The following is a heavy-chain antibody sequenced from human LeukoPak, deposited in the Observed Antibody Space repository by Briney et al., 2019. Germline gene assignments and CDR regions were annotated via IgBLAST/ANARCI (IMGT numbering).Heavy chain of an antibody. V-gene: IGHV1-46*01. Sequence: ASVKVSCKASGYTFTSYYMHWVRQAPGQGLEWMGIINPSGGSTSYAQKFQGRVTMTRDMSTSTVYMELSSLRSEDTAVYYCARPYCGGDCYSGAFDIWGQGTMVTVSS. CDR3: ARPYCGGDCYSGAFDI. CDR2: INPSGGST. D-gene: IGHD2-21*02. J-gene: IGHJ3*02. CDR1: GYTFTSYY.